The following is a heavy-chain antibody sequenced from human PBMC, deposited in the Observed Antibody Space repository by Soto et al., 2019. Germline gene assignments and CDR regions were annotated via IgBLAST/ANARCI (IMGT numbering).Heavy chain of an antibody. CDR2: ISYDGSDK. J-gene: IGHJ4*02. Sequence: LRLSCAASGFTFNTFGMHWVRQAPGKGLEWVAVISYDGSDKYYSDSVRGRFTISRDNSMNTLYLQMNSLRTEDTAVYYCAKSPNFYCSSYHCYKYYFDYWGQGTLVTVS. CDR1: GFTFNTFG. CDR3: AKSPNFYCSSYHCYKYYFDY. V-gene: IGHV3-30*18. D-gene: IGHD2-2*01.